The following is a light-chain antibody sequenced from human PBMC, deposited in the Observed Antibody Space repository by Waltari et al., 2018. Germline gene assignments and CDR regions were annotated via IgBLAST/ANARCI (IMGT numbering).Light chain of an antibody. Sequence: QSVLTQLPSASGTSGQGVTISCSGSSSNIGDNYVNWYQQFPGTSPRLLIHRNNQRPSGVPDRFSGSKSGTSAFLVISGLRSKDEADYHCAAWDDSLSGWVFGGGTKVTVL. CDR3: AAWDDSLSGWV. J-gene: IGLJ3*02. CDR2: RNN. V-gene: IGLV1-47*01. CDR1: SSNIGDNY.